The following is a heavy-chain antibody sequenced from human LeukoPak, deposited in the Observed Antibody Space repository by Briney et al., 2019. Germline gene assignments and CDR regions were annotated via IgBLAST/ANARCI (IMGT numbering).Heavy chain of an antibody. CDR3: ARDKDYYGSGSYNWFDP. D-gene: IGHD3-10*01. V-gene: IGHV1-69*13. CDR1: GYTFTSYG. Sequence: SVKVSCKASGYTFTSYGISWVRQAPGQGLEWMGGIIPIFGTANYAQKFQGGVTITADESTSTAYMELSSLRSEDTAVYYCARDKDYYGSGSYNWFDPWGQGTLVTVSS. J-gene: IGHJ5*02. CDR2: IIPIFGTA.